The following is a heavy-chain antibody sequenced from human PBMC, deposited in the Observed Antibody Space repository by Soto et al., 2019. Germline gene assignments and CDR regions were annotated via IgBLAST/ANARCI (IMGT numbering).Heavy chain of an antibody. CDR2: MNPNSGNT. CDR1: GYTFTSYD. V-gene: IGHV1-8*01. Sequence: QVQLVQSGAEVKKPGASVKVSCKASGYTFTSYDINWVRQATGQGLEWMGWMNPNSGNTGYAQKFQGRVTMTRNTSISTAYRELSSLRSEDTAVYYCATDVVVQRESYYYYGMDVWGQGTTVTVSS. J-gene: IGHJ6*02. D-gene: IGHD2-2*01. CDR3: ATDVVVQRESYYYYGMDV.